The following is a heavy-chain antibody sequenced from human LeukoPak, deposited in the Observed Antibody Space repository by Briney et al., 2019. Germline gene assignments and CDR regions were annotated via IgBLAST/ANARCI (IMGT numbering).Heavy chain of an antibody. CDR2: ISYDGSNK. Sequence: GRSLRLSCAASGFTFSSYGMHWVRQAPGKGLEWVAVISYDGSNKYYADSVKGRFTISRDNSKNTLYLQMNSLRAEDTAVYYCAKAPMATMTPYYFDYWGQGTLVTVSS. J-gene: IGHJ4*02. V-gene: IGHV3-30*18. CDR3: AKAPMATMTPYYFDY. D-gene: IGHD5-24*01. CDR1: GFTFSSYG.